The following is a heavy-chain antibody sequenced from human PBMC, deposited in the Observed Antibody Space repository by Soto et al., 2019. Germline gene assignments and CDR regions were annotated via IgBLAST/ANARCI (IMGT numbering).Heavy chain of an antibody. V-gene: IGHV4-59*12. CDR1: GGSISSYY. CDR2: IYYSGST. J-gene: IGHJ6*02. Sequence: PSETLSRTCTVSGGSISSYYWSWIRQPPGKGLEWIGYIYYSGSTNYNPSLKSRVTISVDKSKNQFSLKLSSVTAADTAVYYCARVSGSYYYGMDVWGQGTTVTVSS. CDR3: ARVSGSYYYGMDV. D-gene: IGHD1-26*01.